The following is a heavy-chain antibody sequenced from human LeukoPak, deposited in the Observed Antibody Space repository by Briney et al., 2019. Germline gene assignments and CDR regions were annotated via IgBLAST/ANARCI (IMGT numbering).Heavy chain of an antibody. V-gene: IGHV3-15*01. CDR1: GFIFASYA. Sequence: PGRSLRLSCAASGFIFASYAVHWVRQAPGKGLEWVGRIKSKTDGGTTDYAAPVKGRFTISRDDSKNTLYLQMNSLKTEDTAVYYCTTDVLYQLLTPAVVSWGQGTLVTVSS. J-gene: IGHJ4*02. D-gene: IGHD2-2*01. CDR2: IKSKTDGGTT. CDR3: TTDVLYQLLTPAVVS.